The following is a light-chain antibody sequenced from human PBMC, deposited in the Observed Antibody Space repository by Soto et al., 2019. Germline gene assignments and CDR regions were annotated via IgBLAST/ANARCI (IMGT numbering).Light chain of an antibody. CDR2: KAS. V-gene: IGKV1-5*03. J-gene: IGKJ1*01. Sequence: DIQMTQSPSSVSASVGERVTITFRATQGISSWLAWYQQKPGKAPNLLIYKASSLESGVPSRFSGSGSGTEFTLTISSLQPDDFATYYCQQYNTYSTLGQGTKVDIK. CDR3: QQYNTYST. CDR1: QGISSW.